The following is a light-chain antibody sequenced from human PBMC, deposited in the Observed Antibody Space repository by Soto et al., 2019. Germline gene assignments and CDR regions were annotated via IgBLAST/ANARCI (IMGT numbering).Light chain of an antibody. J-gene: IGLJ2*01. V-gene: IGLV1-40*01. Sequence: QSVLTQPPSVSGAPGQRVTISCTGSSSNIGAGYDVQWYQQLPGTAPKLLIYGNSNRPSGVPDRFSGSKSGTSASLAITGLQAGDEDAYYCRSYDSSLSGYVGFGGGTQVTVL. CDR1: SSNIGAGYD. CDR3: RSYDSSLSGYVG. CDR2: GNS.